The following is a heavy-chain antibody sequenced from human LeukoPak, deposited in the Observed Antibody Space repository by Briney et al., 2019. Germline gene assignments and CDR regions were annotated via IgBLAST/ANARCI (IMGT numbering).Heavy chain of an antibody. J-gene: IGHJ6*02. CDR2: INPSGGST. CDR3: ARDWLEDYYYYGMDV. Sequence: ASVKVSCKASKYTFTSYYMHWVRQAPGQGLEWMGIINPSGGSTSYAQKFQGRVTMTRDTSTSTVYMELSSLRSEDTAVYYCARDWLEDYYYYGMDVWGQGTTVTVSS. D-gene: IGHD5-12*01. V-gene: IGHV1-46*01. CDR1: KYTFTSYY.